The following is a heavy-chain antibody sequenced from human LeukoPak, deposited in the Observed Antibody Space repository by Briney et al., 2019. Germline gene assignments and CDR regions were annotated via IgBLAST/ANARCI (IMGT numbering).Heavy chain of an antibody. V-gene: IGHV3-48*03. CDR1: GFTFSSYE. CDR2: ISSSGSTI. CDR3: ARSSGYDLSFDY. J-gene: IGHJ4*02. Sequence: GGSLRLSCAASGFTFSSYEMNWVRQAPGKGLVWVSYISSSGSTIYYADSAKGRFTISRDNAKNSLYLQMNSLRAEDTAVYYCARSSGYDLSFDYWGQGTLVTVSS. D-gene: IGHD5-12*01.